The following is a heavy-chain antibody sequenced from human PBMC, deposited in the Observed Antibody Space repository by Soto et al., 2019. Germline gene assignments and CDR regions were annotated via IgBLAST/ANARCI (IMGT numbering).Heavy chain of an antibody. CDR3: ARDRLRGYDSSGFYS. Sequence: GASVKASCKASGYSFSFYGINWVRQAPGQGLEWMGWINPSDGNRNLAQKFEDRVTMTTATSTNTVFLELRSLKSDDTAIYYCARDRLRGYDSSGFYSWGQGTMVTGSS. V-gene: IGHV1-18*01. J-gene: IGHJ4*02. CDR1: GYSFSFYG. CDR2: INPSDGNR. D-gene: IGHD3-22*01.